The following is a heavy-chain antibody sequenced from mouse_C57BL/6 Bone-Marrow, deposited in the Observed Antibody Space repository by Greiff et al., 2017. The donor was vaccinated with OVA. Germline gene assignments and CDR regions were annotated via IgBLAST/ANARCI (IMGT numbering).Heavy chain of an antibody. D-gene: IGHD4-1*01. V-gene: IGHV1-50*01. CDR2: IDPSDSYP. J-gene: IGHJ3*01. CDR3: AREVITGTKVAY. Sequence: QVQLQQPGAELVKPGASVKLSCKASGYTFTSYWMQWVKQRPGQGLEWIGEIDPSDSYPNYNQKFKGKATLTVDTSSSTAYMQLSSLTSEDSAVYYCAREVITGTKVAYWGQGTLVTVSA. CDR1: GYTFTSYW.